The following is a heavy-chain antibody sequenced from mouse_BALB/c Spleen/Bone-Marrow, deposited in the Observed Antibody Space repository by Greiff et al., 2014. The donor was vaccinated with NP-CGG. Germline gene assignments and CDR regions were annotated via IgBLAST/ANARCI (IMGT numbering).Heavy chain of an antibody. CDR3: ASRGDYSYSMDY. CDR2: IYPGDGDT. D-gene: IGHD1-1*01. Sequence: VQLQQSGAELVRPGSSVKISCKAPGYAFSNYWMNWMKQRPGQGLEWIGQIYPGDGDTNYNGEFKGKATLTADKSSNTAYMQLSSLTSEDSAVYFCASRGDYSYSMDYWGQGTSVTVSS. CDR1: GYAFSNYW. V-gene: IGHV1-80*01. J-gene: IGHJ4*01.